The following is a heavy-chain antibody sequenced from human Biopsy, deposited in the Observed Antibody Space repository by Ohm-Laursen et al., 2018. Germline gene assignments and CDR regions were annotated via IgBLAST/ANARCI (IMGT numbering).Heavy chain of an antibody. CDR1: GVSMHTGTYY. CDR3: ARGMRTTGWPYFDY. CDR2: VHKSGNT. D-gene: IGHD2/OR15-2a*01. Sequence: LSLTCTVSGVSMHTGTYYWTWIRQNPATGLEWIGYVHKSGNTLYNPSLKSRLSISVDTSRNQFSLRLNSVTAADTAVYYCARGMRTTGWPYFDYWGQGILVTVSS. V-gene: IGHV4-31*03. J-gene: IGHJ4*02.